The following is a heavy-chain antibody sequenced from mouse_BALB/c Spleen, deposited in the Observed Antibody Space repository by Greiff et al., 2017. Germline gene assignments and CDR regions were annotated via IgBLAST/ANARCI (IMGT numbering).Heavy chain of an antibody. CDR1: GFTFSSYA. Sequence: EVQVVESGGGLVKPGGSLKLSCAASGFTFSSYAMSWVRQTPEKRLEWVASISSGGSTYYPDSVKGRFTISRDNARNILYLQMSSLRSEDTAMYYCARNDDFDYWGQGTTLTVSS. V-gene: IGHV5-6-5*01. D-gene: IGHD2-12*01. J-gene: IGHJ2*01. CDR2: ISSGGST. CDR3: ARNDDFDY.